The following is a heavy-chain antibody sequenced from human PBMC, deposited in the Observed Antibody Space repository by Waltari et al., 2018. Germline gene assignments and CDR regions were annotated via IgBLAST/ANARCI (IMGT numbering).Heavy chain of an antibody. CDR1: GFTFSRFW. Sequence: EVRLVESGGGLVQPGESLRLSCAASGFTFSRFWMHWVRQAPGKGLVWVARMESDGTSERYADSVKGRFTSARDNAKNTLYLQMKRLRVEDTAVYYCAKVAPRTYRSPVPGRDYYYGMDVWGQGTTVTVFS. D-gene: IGHD6-13*01. CDR3: AKVAPRTYRSPVPGRDYYYGMDV. CDR2: MESDGTSE. V-gene: IGHV3-74*01. J-gene: IGHJ6*02.